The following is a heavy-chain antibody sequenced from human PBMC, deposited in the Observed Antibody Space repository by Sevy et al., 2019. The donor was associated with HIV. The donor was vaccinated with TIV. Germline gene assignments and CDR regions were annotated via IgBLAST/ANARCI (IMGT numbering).Heavy chain of an antibody. CDR2: ISYDGSDK. Sequence: GGSLRLSCTASGFAFTNYYAMHWVRQAPGKGLEWVALISYDGSDKFYADSVKGRFTITRDNFKNTLYLQMNGLTTEDMAVYYCARPRANYVDHYFFYAMDVWGQGTTVTVSS. CDR3: ARPRANYVDHYFFYAMDV. V-gene: IGHV3-30-3*01. D-gene: IGHD4-17*01. J-gene: IGHJ6*02. CDR1: GFAFTNYYA.